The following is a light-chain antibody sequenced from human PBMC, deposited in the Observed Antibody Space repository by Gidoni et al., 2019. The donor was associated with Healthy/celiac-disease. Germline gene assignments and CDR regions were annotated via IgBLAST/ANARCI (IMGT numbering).Light chain of an antibody. CDR1: QSTSSY. Sequence: DIQMTQSPSSLSASVGDRVTITCRASQSTSSYLNWYQQKPGKAPKLLIYAASSLQGGVPSRFSSSGSRADFTLTISRLQPEDFATYYCQQSYSTPLTFGGGTKVEIK. V-gene: IGKV1-39*01. CDR3: QQSYSTPLT. CDR2: AAS. J-gene: IGKJ4*01.